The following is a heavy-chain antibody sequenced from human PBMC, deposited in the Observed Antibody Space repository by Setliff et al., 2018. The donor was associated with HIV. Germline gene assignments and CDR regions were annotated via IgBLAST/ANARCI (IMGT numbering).Heavy chain of an antibody. CDR2: ISQSGST. Sequence: PSETLSLTCAVSGGSVSSSNWWSWVRQPPGKGLEWIGEISQSGSTNYNPSLKSRVTMSVDTSTNQFSLDLTSVTAADTAVYFCAGEIAPAARLPNVGGPPPPGYYHYMDVWGKGTTVTVSS. CDR3: AGEIAPAARLPNVGGPPPPGYYHYMDV. V-gene: IGHV4-4*02. J-gene: IGHJ6*03. D-gene: IGHD2-8*01. CDR1: GGSVSSSNW.